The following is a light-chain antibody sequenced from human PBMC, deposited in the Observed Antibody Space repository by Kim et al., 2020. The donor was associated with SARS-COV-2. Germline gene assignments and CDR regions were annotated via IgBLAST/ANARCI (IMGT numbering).Light chain of an antibody. J-gene: IGLJ3*02. CDR2: GNS. CDR1: SSNIGAGYD. V-gene: IGLV1-40*01. Sequence: QSVLTQPPSVSGAPVQRVTISCTGSSSNIGAGYDVHWYQQLPGTAPKLLIYGNSNRPSGVPDRFSGSKSGTSASLAITGLQAEDEADYYCQSYDSSLSGWVFGGGTQLTVL. CDR3: QSYDSSLSGWV.